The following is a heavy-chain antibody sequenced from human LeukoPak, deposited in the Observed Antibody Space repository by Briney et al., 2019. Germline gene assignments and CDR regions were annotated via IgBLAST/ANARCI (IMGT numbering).Heavy chain of an antibody. CDR1: GGSISSHY. J-gene: IGHJ5*02. CDR2: IYTSGST. V-gene: IGHV4-4*07. CDR3: ARDRYDSPHTDWFDP. D-gene: IGHD3-3*01. Sequence: SETLSLTCTVSGGSISSHYWSWIRQPAGKGLEWIGRIYTSGSTNYNPSLKSRVTMSVDTSKNQFSLKLSSVTAADTAVYYCARDRYDSPHTDWFDPWGQGTLVTVSS.